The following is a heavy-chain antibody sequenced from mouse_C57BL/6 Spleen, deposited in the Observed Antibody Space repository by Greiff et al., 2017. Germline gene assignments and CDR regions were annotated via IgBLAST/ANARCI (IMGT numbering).Heavy chain of an antibody. CDR2: INPSSGYT. CDR3: AREAIYDGYIDY. CDR1: GYTFTSYT. Sequence: QVQLQQSGAELARPGASVKMSCNASGYTFTSYTMHWVKQRPGQGLEWIGYINPSSGYTKYNQKFKDKATLTADKSSSTAYMQLSSLTSEDSAVYYCAREAIYDGYIDYWGQGTTLTVSS. V-gene: IGHV1-4*01. J-gene: IGHJ2*01. D-gene: IGHD2-3*01.